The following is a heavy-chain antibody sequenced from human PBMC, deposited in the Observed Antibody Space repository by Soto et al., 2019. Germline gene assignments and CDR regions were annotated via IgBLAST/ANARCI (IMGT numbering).Heavy chain of an antibody. CDR2: INHSGST. Sequence: PSETLSLTCAVYGGSFSCYYWIWIRQPPGKGLEWIGEINHSGSTNYNPSLKSRVTISVDTSKNQFSLKLSSVTAADTAVYYCARGGGVQLWPHYYYYYGMDVWGQGTTVTVSS. CDR3: ARGGGVQLWPHYYYYYGMDV. J-gene: IGHJ6*02. D-gene: IGHD5-18*01. CDR1: GGSFSCYY. V-gene: IGHV4-34*01.